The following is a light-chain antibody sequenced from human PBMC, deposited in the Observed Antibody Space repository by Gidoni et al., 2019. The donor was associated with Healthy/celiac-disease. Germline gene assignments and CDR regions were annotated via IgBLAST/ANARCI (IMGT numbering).Light chain of an antibody. CDR2: EVS. J-gene: IGLJ1*01. CDR3: SSYTSSSTYV. CDR1: SSDVGGYKY. V-gene: IGLV2-14*01. Sequence: TGTSSDVGGYKYVSWYQQHPGKAPKLMIYEVSNRPSGVSIRFSGSKSGNTASLTISGLQAEDEADYYCSSYTSSSTYVFGTGTKVTVL.